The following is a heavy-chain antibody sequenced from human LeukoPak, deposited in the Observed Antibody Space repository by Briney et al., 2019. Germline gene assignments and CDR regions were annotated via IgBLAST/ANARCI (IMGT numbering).Heavy chain of an antibody. J-gene: IGHJ4*02. CDR2: VYYSESA. CDR1: GDSVSSYY. D-gene: IGHD3-9*01. CDR3: ARKRSFDL. V-gene: IGHV4-59*02. Sequence: SETLSLTCTVSGDSVSSYYWSWIRQPPGKRLEWIGCVYYSESATYNPSLKSRVTISLDTSKNQFFLKLSSVTAADTAVYYCARKRSFDLWGQGTLVTVSS.